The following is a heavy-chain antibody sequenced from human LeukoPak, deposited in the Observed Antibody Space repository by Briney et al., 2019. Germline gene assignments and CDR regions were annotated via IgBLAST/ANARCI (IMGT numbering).Heavy chain of an antibody. D-gene: IGHD2-21*02. J-gene: IGHJ4*02. CDR3: AKSDPPLPY. Sequence: QPGGSLRLSCAASGFMFSNERMHWVRQLPGKGLFWVSHIDNDGSNPTYVDSVKGRFTISRDNAKSTLCLHMNSLRPEDTGVYFCAKSDPPLPYWGQGTLVTVSS. V-gene: IGHV3-74*01. CDR1: GFMFSNER. CDR2: IDNDGSNP.